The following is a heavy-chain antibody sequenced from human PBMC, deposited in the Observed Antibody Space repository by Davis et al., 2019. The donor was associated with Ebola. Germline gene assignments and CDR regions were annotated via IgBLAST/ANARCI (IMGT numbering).Heavy chain of an antibody. D-gene: IGHD4-23*01. CDR3: ARQSGLRWSFDY. CDR1: GGSISSDRYY. CDR2: IYTSGST. Sequence: PSETLSLTCTVSGGSISSDRYYWSWIRQPAGKGLEWIGHIYTSGSTNYNPSLKSRVTISVDTSKNQFSLKLSSVTAADTAVYYCARQSGLRWSFDYWGQGTLVTVSS. J-gene: IGHJ4*02. V-gene: IGHV4-61*09.